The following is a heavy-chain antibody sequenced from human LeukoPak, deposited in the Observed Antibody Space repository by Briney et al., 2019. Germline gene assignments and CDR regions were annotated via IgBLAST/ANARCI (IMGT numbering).Heavy chain of an antibody. CDR2: LSYTGKT. D-gene: IGHD2/OR15-2a*01. Sequence: PSETLSLTCNASGVSLSTSHWNWLRQRPGKGLEWIGCLSYTGKTDYNPSLKSRVSISLGSSNNHFSLKLTSVTAADTAVYYCSEGYFEPFDHWGQGILVTVSS. J-gene: IGHJ4*02. V-gene: IGHV4-59*01. CDR3: SEGYFEPFDH. CDR1: GVSLSTSH.